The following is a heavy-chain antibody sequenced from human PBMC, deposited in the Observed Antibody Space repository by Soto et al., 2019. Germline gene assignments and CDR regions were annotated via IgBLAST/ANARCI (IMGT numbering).Heavy chain of an antibody. CDR3: ARRQSSSWYGL. J-gene: IGHJ4*02. CDR2: IYYSGST. CDR1: GGSISSGGYY. V-gene: IGHV4-39*01. Sequence: SETLSLTCTVSGGSISSGGYYWSWIRQPPGKGLEWIGSIYYSGSTYYNPSLKSRVTISVDTSKNQFSLKLSSVTAADTAVYYCARRQSSSWYGLWGQGTLVTVSS. D-gene: IGHD6-13*01.